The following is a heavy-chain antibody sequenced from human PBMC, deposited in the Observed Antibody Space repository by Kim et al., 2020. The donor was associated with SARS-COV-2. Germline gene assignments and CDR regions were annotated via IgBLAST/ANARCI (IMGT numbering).Heavy chain of an antibody. CDR2: STL. Sequence: STLYYADSVKGRFTISRDNAKNSLYLQMNSLRAEDTAVYYCASLIVVVPSFWGQGTLVTISS. D-gene: IGHD2-2*01. V-gene: IGHV3-48*03. J-gene: IGHJ4*02. CDR3: ASLIVVVPSF.